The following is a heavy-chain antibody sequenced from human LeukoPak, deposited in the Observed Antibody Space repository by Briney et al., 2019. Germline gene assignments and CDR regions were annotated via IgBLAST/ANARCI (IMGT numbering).Heavy chain of an antibody. Sequence: SETLSLTCTVSGGSISSYYWNWIRQPPGKGLEWIGYIYNSGSTKYNPSLKSRVTISVDTSKNQFSLKLSSVTAADTAVYYCARDRGCTNGVCYRDFDYLGQGTLVTVSS. CDR2: IYNSGST. V-gene: IGHV4-59*01. CDR1: GGSISSYY. J-gene: IGHJ4*02. CDR3: ARDRGCTNGVCYRDFDY. D-gene: IGHD2-8*01.